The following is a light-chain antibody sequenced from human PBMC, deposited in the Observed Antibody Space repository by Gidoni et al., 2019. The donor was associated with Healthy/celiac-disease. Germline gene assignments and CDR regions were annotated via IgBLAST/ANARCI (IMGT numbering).Light chain of an antibody. V-gene: IGKV3-20*01. CDR3: QQYGSSPGT. Sequence: IVLTQSPGNLSLSPGERATLSCRASQSVSSSYLAWYQQKPGQAPRLLIYGASSRATGIPDRFSGSGSGTDFTLTISRLEPEDFAVYYCQQYGSSPGTFGQGTKVEIK. J-gene: IGKJ1*01. CDR1: QSVSSSY. CDR2: GAS.